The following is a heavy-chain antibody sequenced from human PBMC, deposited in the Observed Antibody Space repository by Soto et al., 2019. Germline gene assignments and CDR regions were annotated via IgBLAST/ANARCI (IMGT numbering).Heavy chain of an antibody. V-gene: IGHV3-23*01. D-gene: IGHD6-13*01. CDR2: LDGSGTTS. Sequence: GGSLRLSCAASGFPFSSYAMSWVRQAPGKGLEWVSALDGSGTTSYYADSVKVRFTVSRDNSKNTLYLQMNSLRAEDTAVYYWAKDVHSSSWYWFDPWGQGTLVTVSS. CDR1: GFPFSSYA. CDR3: AKDVHSSSWYWFDP. J-gene: IGHJ5*02.